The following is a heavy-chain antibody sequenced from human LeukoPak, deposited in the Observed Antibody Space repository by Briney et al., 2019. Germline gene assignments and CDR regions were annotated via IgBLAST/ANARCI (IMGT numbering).Heavy chain of an antibody. D-gene: IGHD2-8*01. V-gene: IGHV4-34*01. CDR3: ARGNGFHANWFDP. J-gene: IGHJ5*02. CDR2: INHSGST. CDR1: GGPFSGYY. Sequence: SETLSLTCAVYGGPFSGYYWSWIRQPPGKGLEWIGEINHSGSTNYNPSLKSRVTISVDTSKNQFSLKLSSVTAADTAVYYCARGNGFHANWFDPWGQGTLVTVSS.